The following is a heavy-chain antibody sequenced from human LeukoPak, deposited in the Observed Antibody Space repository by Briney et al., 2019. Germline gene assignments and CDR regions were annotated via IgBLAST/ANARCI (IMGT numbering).Heavy chain of an antibody. Sequence: SSETLSLTCSVSGGPTSDYYWNWIRQPAGQGLEWLGRIYYTGNTAYNPSLESRLTMSLDTAKNQFSLKVTSVTAADTAVYYCARGGTLFTYFDSWGQGTLVTVSS. CDR3: ARGGTLFTYFDS. J-gene: IGHJ4*02. D-gene: IGHD3-10*02. V-gene: IGHV4-4*07. CDR1: GGPTSDYY. CDR2: IYYTGNT.